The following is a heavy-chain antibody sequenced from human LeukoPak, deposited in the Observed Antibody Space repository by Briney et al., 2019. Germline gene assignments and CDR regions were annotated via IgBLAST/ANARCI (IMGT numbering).Heavy chain of an antibody. CDR3: ASPPVHYYDSSGYYDAFDI. Sequence: ASVKLSCKASGYTFTGYYMHWVRQAPGQGLEWMGRINPNSGGTNYAQKFQGRVTMTRDTSISTAYMGLSRLRSDDTAVYYCASPPVHYYDSSGYYDAFDIWGQGTMVTVSS. D-gene: IGHD3-22*01. CDR2: INPNSGGT. V-gene: IGHV1-2*06. J-gene: IGHJ3*02. CDR1: GYTFTGYY.